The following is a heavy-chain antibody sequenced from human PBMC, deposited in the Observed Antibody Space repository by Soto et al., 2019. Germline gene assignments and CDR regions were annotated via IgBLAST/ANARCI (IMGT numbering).Heavy chain of an antibody. J-gene: IGHJ6*02. Sequence: GGSLRLSCAASGFTFSSYGMHWVRQAPGKGLEWVAVISYVGSNKYYADSVKGRFTISRDNSKNTLYLQMNSLRAEDTAVYYCAKDLWGYSGYVYYYYGMDVWGQGTTVTVSS. CDR2: ISYVGSNK. CDR1: GFTFSSYG. V-gene: IGHV3-30*18. CDR3: AKDLWGYSGYVYYYYGMDV. D-gene: IGHD5-12*01.